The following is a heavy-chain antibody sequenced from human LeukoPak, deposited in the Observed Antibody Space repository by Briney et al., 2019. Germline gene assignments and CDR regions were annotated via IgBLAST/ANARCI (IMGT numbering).Heavy chain of an antibody. CDR2: IIPIFGTA. V-gene: IGHV1-69*13. D-gene: IGHD4-17*01. Sequence: GASVKVSCKASGGTFSSYAISWVRQAPGQGLEWMGGIIPIFGTANYAQKFQGRVTITADESTSTAYMELSSLRSEDTAVYYCAGKRVSTMTFDYWGQGTLVTVSS. CDR3: AGKRVSTMTFDY. J-gene: IGHJ4*02. CDR1: GGTFSSYA.